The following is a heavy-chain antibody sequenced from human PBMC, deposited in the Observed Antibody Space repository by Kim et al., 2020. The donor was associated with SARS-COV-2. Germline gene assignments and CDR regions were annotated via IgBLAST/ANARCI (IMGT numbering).Heavy chain of an antibody. CDR2: IYYSGST. V-gene: IGHV4-31*03. J-gene: IGHJ4*02. CDR1: GGSISSGGYY. Sequence: SETLSLTCTVSGGSISSGGYYWSWIRQHPGKGLEWIGYIYYSGSTYYNPSLKSRVTISVDTSKNQFSLKLSSVPAADTAVYYCARAPITMIVVVTAFDYWGQGTLVTVSS. CDR3: ARAPITMIVVVTAFDY. D-gene: IGHD3-22*01.